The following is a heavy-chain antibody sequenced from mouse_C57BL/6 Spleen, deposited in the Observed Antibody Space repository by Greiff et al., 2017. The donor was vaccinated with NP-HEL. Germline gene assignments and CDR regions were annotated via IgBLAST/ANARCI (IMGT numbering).Heavy chain of an antibody. J-gene: IGHJ3*01. CDR2: ISSGGSYT. Sequence: EVKLVESGGDLVKPGGSLKLSCAASGFTFSSYGMSWVRQTPDKRLEWVATISSGGSYTYYPASVKGRFTISSDNAKSTLYLQMSSLKSEDTAMYYCAREGTWFAYWGQGTLVTVSA. CDR1: GFTFSSYG. V-gene: IGHV5-6*01. CDR3: AREGTWFAY.